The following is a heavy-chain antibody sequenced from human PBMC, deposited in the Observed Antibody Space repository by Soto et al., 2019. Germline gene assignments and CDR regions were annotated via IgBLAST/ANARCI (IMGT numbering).Heavy chain of an antibody. CDR1: GGTFSSYA. CDR2: IIPIFGTA. J-gene: IGHJ6*02. Sequence: QVQLVQSGAEVKKPGSSVKVSCKASGGTFSSYAISWVRQAPGQGLEWMGGIIPIFGTANYAQKFQGRVTITADESTSTAYMEVSSLRSEDTAVYYCARDCSGGSCYSLYYYYGMDVWGQGTTVTVSS. CDR3: ARDCSGGSCYSLYYYYGMDV. D-gene: IGHD2-15*01. V-gene: IGHV1-69*01.